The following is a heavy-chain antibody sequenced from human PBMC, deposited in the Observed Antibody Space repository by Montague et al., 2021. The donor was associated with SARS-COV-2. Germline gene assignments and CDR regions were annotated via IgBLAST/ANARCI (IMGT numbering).Heavy chain of an antibody. CDR3: ATHQSGTMMAY. Sequence: SETLSLTCTVSGGSVIDYYWTWIRQPPGKGLERVGYIYYSGSTNYNPSLKSRVSASIDTSKNQFSLKLSSVTAADTAVYYCATHQSGTMMAYWGQGTLVTVPS. CDR1: GGSVIDYY. CDR2: IYYSGST. V-gene: IGHV4-59*08. J-gene: IGHJ4*02. D-gene: IGHD3-22*01.